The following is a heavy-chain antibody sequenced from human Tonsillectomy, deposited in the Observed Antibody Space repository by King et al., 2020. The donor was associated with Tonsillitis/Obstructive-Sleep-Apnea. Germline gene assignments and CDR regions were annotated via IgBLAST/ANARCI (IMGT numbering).Heavy chain of an antibody. CDR1: GYGFTIYW. CDR3: ARRRGGISTGYSNDY. V-gene: IGHV5-10-1*01. CDR2: IDPGDSYT. Sequence: VQLVESGAEVKKPGESLTISCKGSGYGFTIYWITWVRQMPGKGLEWMGRIDPGDSYTTYRPSFQGHVTISVDKSISTAYLQWNSLKPSDTAIYYCARRRGGISTGYSNDYWGQGTLVTVSS. J-gene: IGHJ4*02. D-gene: IGHD3-9*01.